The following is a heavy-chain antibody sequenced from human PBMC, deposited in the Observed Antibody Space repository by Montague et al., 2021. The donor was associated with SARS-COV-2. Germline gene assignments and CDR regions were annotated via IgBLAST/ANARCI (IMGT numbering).Heavy chain of an antibody. J-gene: IGHJ4*02. CDR1: GGSISSSSHY. D-gene: IGHD3-22*01. CDR3: ARQYYYDNNGFPAYDY. CDR2: ISYTGST. Sequence: SETLSLTCTVSGGSISSSSHYWGWLRQLPGRGLQWIGSISYTGSTYHNPSLKSRVTISRDTSKNQFSLKLSSVTAADTAVYYCARQYYYDNNGFPAYDYWGRGTLVTVSS. V-gene: IGHV4-39*01.